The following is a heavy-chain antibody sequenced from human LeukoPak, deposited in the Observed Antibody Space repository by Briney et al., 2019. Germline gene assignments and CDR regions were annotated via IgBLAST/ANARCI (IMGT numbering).Heavy chain of an antibody. D-gene: IGHD3-10*01. CDR3: ARDGGTYYYGSGSLFDY. CDR1: GFTFNTYG. J-gene: IGHJ4*02. CDR2: ITSSGGST. Sequence: GGSLRLSCAASGFTFNTYGMTWVRQAPGKGLEWVSAITSSGGSTYYGDSVKGRFTISRDNAKNSLYLQMNSLRAEDTAVYYCARDGGTYYYGSGSLFDYWGQGTLVTVSS. V-gene: IGHV3-23*01.